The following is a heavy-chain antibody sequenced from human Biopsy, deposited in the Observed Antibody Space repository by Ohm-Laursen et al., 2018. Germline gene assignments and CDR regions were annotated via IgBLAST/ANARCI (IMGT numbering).Heavy chain of an antibody. J-gene: IGHJ4*02. CDR3: ATPFQYYDSWGGYPPFDH. Sequence: SSVKVSFKASGGTFSNYAISWVRQAPGEGLEWMGGIIAVSGLVNYAPKFQGRVSITADKSTTTAYMELSNLKSEDTAVYYCATPFQYYDSWGGYPPFDHWGQGTLVTVSS. CDR2: IIAVSGLV. D-gene: IGHD3-3*01. CDR1: GGTFSNYA. V-gene: IGHV1-69*17.